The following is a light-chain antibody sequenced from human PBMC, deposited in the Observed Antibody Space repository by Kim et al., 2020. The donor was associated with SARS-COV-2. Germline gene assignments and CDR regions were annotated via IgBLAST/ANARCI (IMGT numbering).Light chain of an antibody. V-gene: IGKV3-20*01. CDR2: GAS. J-gene: IGKJ2*01. CDR3: QQYGSSPYT. Sequence: EIVLTQSPGTLSLSPGERATPSCRASQSVSNSYLAWYQQKPGQAPRLLIYGASSRATGIPDRFSGSGSGTDFTLTISRLEPEDFAVYYCQQYGSSPYTFGQGTKLEI. CDR1: QSVSNSY.